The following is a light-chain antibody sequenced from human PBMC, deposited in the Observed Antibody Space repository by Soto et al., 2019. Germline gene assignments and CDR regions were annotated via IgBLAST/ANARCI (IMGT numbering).Light chain of an antibody. CDR1: SSNIGRNY. CDR2: GNT. V-gene: IGLV1-47*02. Sequence: SELAPTAQASRSPRNTFTLSRSWSSSNIGRNYIYWYQQLPGTAPKLLIYGNTQRPSGVPDRFSGSKSGTSVSLAISGLRSEDEADYYCAAWDDSLRGYVLGTGTK. J-gene: IGLJ1*01. CDR3: AAWDDSLRGYV.